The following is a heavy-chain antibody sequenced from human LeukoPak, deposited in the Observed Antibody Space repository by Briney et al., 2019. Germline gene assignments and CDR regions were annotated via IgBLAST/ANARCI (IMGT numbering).Heavy chain of an antibody. Sequence: SETLSLTCTVSGYSISSGYYRGWIRQPPGKGLEWIGSIYYSGSTYYNPSLKSRVTISVDTSKNQFSLKLSSVTAADTAVYYCARGWVYDYVWGSYRTTGVFDYWGQGTLVTVSS. CDR1: GYSISSGYY. J-gene: IGHJ4*02. D-gene: IGHD3-16*02. CDR3: ARGWVYDYVWGSYRTTGVFDY. CDR2: IYYSGST. V-gene: IGHV4-38-2*02.